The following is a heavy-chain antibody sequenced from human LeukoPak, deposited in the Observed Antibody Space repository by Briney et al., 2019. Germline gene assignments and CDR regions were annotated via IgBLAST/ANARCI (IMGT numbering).Heavy chain of an antibody. CDR3: TTDFSPRGIPLDY. D-gene: IGHD3-16*01. V-gene: IGHV3-15*07. CDR1: GFTFSNAW. J-gene: IGHJ4*02. Sequence: PGGSLRLSCAASGFTFSNAWMNWVRQAPGKGLEWVGRIKSKTDGGTTDYAAPVKGRFTISRDDSKNTLYLQVNSLKTEDTAVYYCTTDFSPRGIPLDYWGQGTLVTVSS. CDR2: IKSKTDGGTT.